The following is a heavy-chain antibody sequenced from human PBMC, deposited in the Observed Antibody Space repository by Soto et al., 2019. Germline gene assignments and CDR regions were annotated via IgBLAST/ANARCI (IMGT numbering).Heavy chain of an antibody. D-gene: IGHD4-17*01. CDR1: GGSISSYY. Sequence: QVQLQESGPGLVKPSETLSLTCTVSGGSISSYYWSWIRQPPGKGLEWIGYIYYRGSTNYNPSRKSRVTISVNTTKNQLSLKLSSVTAADTAVYYCARRYGYYFDYWGQGTMVTVSS. CDR2: IYYRGST. CDR3: ARRYGYYFDY. J-gene: IGHJ4*02. V-gene: IGHV4-59*08.